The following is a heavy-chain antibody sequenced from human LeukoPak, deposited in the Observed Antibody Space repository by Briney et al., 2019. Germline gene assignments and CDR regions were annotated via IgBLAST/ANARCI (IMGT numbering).Heavy chain of an antibody. CDR1: GYTFTSYG. CDR3: ARGNGIFGVVSYYYYMDV. Sequence: ASVKVSCKASGYTFTSYGINWVRQAPGQGLEWMGWISAYNGNTNYAQKLQGRVTMTTDTSTSTAYMELRSLRSDDTAVYYCARGNGIFGVVSYYYYMDVWGKGTTVTVSS. V-gene: IGHV1-18*01. D-gene: IGHD3-3*01. CDR2: ISAYNGNT. J-gene: IGHJ6*03.